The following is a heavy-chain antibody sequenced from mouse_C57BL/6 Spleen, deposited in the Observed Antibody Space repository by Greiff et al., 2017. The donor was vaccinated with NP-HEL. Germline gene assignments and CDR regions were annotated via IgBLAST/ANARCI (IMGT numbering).Heavy chain of an antibody. D-gene: IGHD4-1*01. CDR2: ISDGGSYT. CDR1: GFTFSSYA. J-gene: IGHJ2*01. Sequence: EVQVVESGGGLVKPGGSLKLSCAASGFTFSSYAMSWVRQTPEKRLEWVATISDGGSYTYYPDNVKGRFTISRDNAKNNLYLQMSHLKSEDTAMYYCASLTGTEYFDYWGQGTTLTVSS. V-gene: IGHV5-4*01. CDR3: ASLTGTEYFDY.